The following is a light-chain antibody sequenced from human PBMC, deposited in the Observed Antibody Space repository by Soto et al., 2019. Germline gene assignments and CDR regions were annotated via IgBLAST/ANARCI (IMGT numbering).Light chain of an antibody. Sequence: DIQTTQSPSTLSASVGDRVTITCRASQTVSSWLAWYQQKPGKAPKLLIYDVSSLESGVPSRFSGSGSGTEFTLTISSLQPDDFATYYCQQYYSYSRTFGQGTKVEVK. J-gene: IGKJ1*01. V-gene: IGKV1-5*01. CDR1: QTVSSW. CDR3: QQYYSYSRT. CDR2: DVS.